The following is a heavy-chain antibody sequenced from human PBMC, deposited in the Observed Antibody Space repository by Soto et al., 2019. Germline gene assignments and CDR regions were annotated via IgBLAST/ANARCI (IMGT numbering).Heavy chain of an antibody. CDR1: GFTFSTNA. J-gene: IGHJ4*02. D-gene: IGHD3-3*01. CDR3: AKVGYDTYGYYLRSLDY. V-gene: IGHV3-23*01. Sequence: GGSLRLSCAASGFTFSTNAMSWVRQSPGMGLEFVSLISGSGNTIYYADSVKGRFTISRDNSKNTVSLQMNSLRAEDTAVYYCAKVGYDTYGYYLRSLDYWGQGTLVTVSS. CDR2: ISGSGNTI.